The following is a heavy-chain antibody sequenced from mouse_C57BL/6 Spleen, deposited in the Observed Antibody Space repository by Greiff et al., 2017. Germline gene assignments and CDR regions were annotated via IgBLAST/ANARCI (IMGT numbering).Heavy chain of an antibody. CDR3: HYYGSSLWFAY. D-gene: IGHD1-1*01. Sequence: EVKLQESGAELVRPGASVKLSCTASGFNITDYYMHWVKQRPEQGLEWIGRIDPEDGDTEYAPKFQGKATMTADTSSNTAYLQLSSLTSEDTAVYYCHYYGSSLWFAYWGQGTLVTVSA. V-gene: IGHV14-1*01. CDR1: GFNITDYY. CDR2: IDPEDGDT. J-gene: IGHJ3*01.